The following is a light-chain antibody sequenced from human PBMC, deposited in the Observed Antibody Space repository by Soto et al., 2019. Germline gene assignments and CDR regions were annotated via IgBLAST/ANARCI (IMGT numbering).Light chain of an antibody. Sequence: EIVLTQSPGTLSLSPGERATLSCRASQSVSSSYLAWYQQKPGQAPRLLIYGVSSRATGIPDRFSGSGSGTDFTITISRLEPEDFAVYYCQQYGSSPMYTFGQRTKLEIK. CDR1: QSVSSSY. CDR3: QQYGSSPMYT. V-gene: IGKV3-20*01. CDR2: GVS. J-gene: IGKJ2*01.